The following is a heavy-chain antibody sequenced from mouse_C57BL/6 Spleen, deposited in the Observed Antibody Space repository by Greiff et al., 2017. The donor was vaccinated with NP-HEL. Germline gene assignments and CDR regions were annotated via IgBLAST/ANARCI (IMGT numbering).Heavy chain of an antibody. V-gene: IGHV3-6*01. Sequence: EVQRVESGPGLVKPSQSLSLTCSVTGYSITSGYYWNWIRQFPGNKLEWMGYISYDGSNNYNPSLKNRISITRDTSKNQFFLKLNSVTTEDTATYYCARGDYYGSSSPFDYWGQGTTLTVSS. J-gene: IGHJ2*01. CDR1: GYSITSGYY. CDR2: ISYDGSN. CDR3: ARGDYYGSSSPFDY. D-gene: IGHD1-1*01.